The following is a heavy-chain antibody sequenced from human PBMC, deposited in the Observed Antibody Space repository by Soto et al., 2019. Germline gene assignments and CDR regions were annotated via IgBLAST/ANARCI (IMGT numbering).Heavy chain of an antibody. V-gene: IGHV4-39*01. D-gene: IGHD5-18*01. J-gene: IGHJ5*02. CDR3: ARLGGYSSIMYGFDP. CDR2: IYYSGST. CDR1: GGSISSSSYY. Sequence: QLQLQESGPGLMKPSETLSLTCTVSGGSISSSSYYWGWIRQPPGKGLECIGSIYYSGSTYYNPSLKSRVTISVDTSKNQFSLKMSSVTAADTAVYYCARLGGYSSIMYGFDPWGQGTLVTVSS.